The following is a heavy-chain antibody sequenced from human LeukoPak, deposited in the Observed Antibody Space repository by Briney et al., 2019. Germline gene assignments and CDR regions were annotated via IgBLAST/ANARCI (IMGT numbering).Heavy chain of an antibody. Sequence: GRSLRLSCAASGFTFSSYAMSWVRQAPGKGLEWVAVIGDTGRARYYADSVKGRFTTSRDNSQNTLYLEMNSLRYDDTALYYCAREAAWGNWYFDLWGRGTLVTVSS. J-gene: IGHJ2*01. CDR2: IGDTGRAR. D-gene: IGHD3-16*01. CDR3: AREAAWGNWYFDL. CDR1: GFTFSSYA. V-gene: IGHV3-30*03.